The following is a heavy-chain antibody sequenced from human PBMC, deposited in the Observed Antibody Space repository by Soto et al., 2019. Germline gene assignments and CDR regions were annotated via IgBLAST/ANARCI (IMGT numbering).Heavy chain of an antibody. J-gene: IGHJ6*02. V-gene: IGHV1-69*13. D-gene: IGHD3-9*01. CDR2: IIPIFGTA. CDR1: GGTFSSYA. CDR3: ARRGGSYYDILTGYYQYYYGMAV. Sequence: SVKVSCKASGGTFSSYAISWVRQAPGQGLEWMGGIIPIFGTANYAQKFQGRVTITADESTSTAYMELSSLRSEDTAVYYCARRGGSYYDILTGYYQYYYGMAVWGQGTTVTVSS.